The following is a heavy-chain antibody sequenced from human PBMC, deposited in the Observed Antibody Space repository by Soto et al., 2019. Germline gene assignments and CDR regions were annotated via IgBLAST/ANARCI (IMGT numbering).Heavy chain of an antibody. CDR1: GFTFSTYA. V-gene: IGHV3-23*01. CDR3: AKERSSGWSFDY. J-gene: IGHJ4*02. Sequence: GGSLRLSCAASGFTFSTYAMNWVRQAPGKGLEWVSGISGSGDSTYYADSVKGRFTVSRDNSKNTLYLQMNSLRAEDTAVFYCAKERSSGWSFDYWGQGTLGTGSS. D-gene: IGHD6-19*01. CDR2: ISGSGDST.